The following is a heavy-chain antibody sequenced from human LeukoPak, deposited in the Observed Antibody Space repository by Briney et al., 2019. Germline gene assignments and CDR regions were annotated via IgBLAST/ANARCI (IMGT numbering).Heavy chain of an antibody. CDR3: ARDMEMATISGFDY. V-gene: IGHV3-74*01. Sequence: PGGSLRLSCAASGFTFSNYWMHWVRQAPGKGLVWVSRINSDGTTTTYADSLKGRFTISRDNAKNTLYLQMNSLRAEDMAVYYCARDMEMATISGFDYWGQGTLVTVSS. D-gene: IGHD5-24*01. CDR2: INSDGTTT. J-gene: IGHJ4*02. CDR1: GFTFSNYW.